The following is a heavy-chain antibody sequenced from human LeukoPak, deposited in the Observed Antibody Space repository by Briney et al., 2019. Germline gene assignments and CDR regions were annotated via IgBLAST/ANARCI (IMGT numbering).Heavy chain of an antibody. V-gene: IGHV3-30*02. Sequence: GESLKISCAASGFTFSTYGMHWVRQAPGKGLEWVAFIRYDGGNKYYADSVKGRFTISRDNSKNTLYLQMNSLRAEDTAVYYSGAGRFMDVWGKGTTVTVSS. CDR2: IRYDGGNK. J-gene: IGHJ6*03. CDR1: GFTFSTYG. CDR3: GAGRFMDV. D-gene: IGHD1-26*01.